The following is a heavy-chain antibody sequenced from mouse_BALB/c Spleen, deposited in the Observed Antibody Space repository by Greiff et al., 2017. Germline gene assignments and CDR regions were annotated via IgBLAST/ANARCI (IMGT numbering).Heavy chain of an antibody. V-gene: IGHV6-6*02. J-gene: IGHJ3*01. CDR3: TGIYYGHQEFAY. CDR1: GFTFSNYW. Sequence: EVKLEESGGGLVQPGGSMKLSCVASGFTFSNYWMNWVRQSPEKGLEWVAEIRLKSNNYATHYAESVKGRFTISRDDSKSSVYLQMNNLRAEDTGIYYCTGIYYGHQEFAYWGQGTLVTVSA. CDR2: IRLKSNNYAT. D-gene: IGHD2-1*01.